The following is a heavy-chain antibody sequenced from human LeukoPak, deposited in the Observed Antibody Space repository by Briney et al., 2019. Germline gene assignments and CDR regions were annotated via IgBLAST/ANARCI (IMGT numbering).Heavy chain of an antibody. CDR1: GGSFSDYY. CDR2: IIHSGST. J-gene: IGHJ6*03. Sequence: PSETLSLTCAVYGGSFSDYYWSWIRQPPGKGLEWIGGIIHSGSTNYNPSLKSRVTISVDTSKNQFSLKLRSVTAADTAVYYCARLTKNDSGTYRFGKKKRGYMDVWGKGTTVTISS. CDR3: ARLTKNDSGTYRFGKKKRGYMDV. V-gene: IGHV4-34*12. D-gene: IGHD3-10*01.